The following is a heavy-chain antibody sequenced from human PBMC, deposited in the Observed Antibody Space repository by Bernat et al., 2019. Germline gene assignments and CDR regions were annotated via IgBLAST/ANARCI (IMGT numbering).Heavy chain of an antibody. V-gene: IGHV4-39*01. CDR2: IYYSGRT. J-gene: IGHJ4*02. Sequence: QLQLQESGPGLVRPSETLSLTCTVSGGSISSRSYDWGWIRQPPGKGLEWIGNIYYSGRTYSHPSLKSRVTISVDTSKNQFSLQLSSVTAADTAVYSCARLMGANYFDYWGQGTLVTVSS. CDR1: GGSISSRSYD. CDR3: ARLMGANYFDY. D-gene: IGHD4/OR15-4a*01.